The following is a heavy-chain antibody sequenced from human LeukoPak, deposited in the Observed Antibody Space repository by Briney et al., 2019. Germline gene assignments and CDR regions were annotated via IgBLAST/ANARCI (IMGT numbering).Heavy chain of an antibody. J-gene: IGHJ4*02. CDR2: ISGSGGST. Sequence: GGSLRLSCAASGFTFSSYAMSWVRQAPGEGLEWVSAISGSGGSTYYADSVKGRFTISRDNSKNTLYLQMNSLRAEDTAVYYCAKDHRIAARTAHLDYWGQGTLVTVSS. V-gene: IGHV3-23*01. CDR1: GFTFSSYA. CDR3: AKDHRIAARTAHLDY. D-gene: IGHD6-6*01.